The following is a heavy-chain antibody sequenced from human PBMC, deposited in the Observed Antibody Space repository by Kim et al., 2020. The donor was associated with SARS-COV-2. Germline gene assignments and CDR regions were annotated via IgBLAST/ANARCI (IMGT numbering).Heavy chain of an antibody. V-gene: IGHV3-23*01. CDR2: IINTAAFR. Sequence: GGSLRLSCAASGFPFSTYAVSWVRQAPGRGLQWVSAIINTAAFRFYADSVKGRFTLSRDNSKNTVHLQMHSLRAEDPAVYYCARGGVVRRYSFDSWGQGTLVTVSS. J-gene: IGHJ4*02. CDR1: GFPFSTYA. CDR3: ARGGVVRRYSFDS. D-gene: IGHD3-10*01.